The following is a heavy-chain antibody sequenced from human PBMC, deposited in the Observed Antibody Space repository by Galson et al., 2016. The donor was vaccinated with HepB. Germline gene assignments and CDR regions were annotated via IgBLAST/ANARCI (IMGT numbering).Heavy chain of an antibody. J-gene: IGHJ6*02. CDR1: GDSVSSNSAA. CDR2: TYYRSEWYN. V-gene: IGHV6-1*01. CDR3: ARDLREALAGTGYYYYGLDV. Sequence: CAISGDSVSSNSAAWNWIRQSPSRGLEWLGRTYYRSEWYNKYAVSVKSRITINPDTSKNQFSLQLNSVTPEDTAVYYCARDLREALAGTGYYYYGLDVWGQGTTVTVSS. D-gene: IGHD6-19*01.